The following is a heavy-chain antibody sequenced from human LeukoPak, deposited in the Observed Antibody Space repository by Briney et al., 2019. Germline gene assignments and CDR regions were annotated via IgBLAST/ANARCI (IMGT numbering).Heavy chain of an antibody. Sequence: PSETLSLTCTVSGGSISRSSYYWGWIRQPPGKGLEWIGSIYCSGTTYSNPSLKSRVTISVDTSKNQFSLKLRSVTAADTAVYYCARQNDRSHDYWGQGTLVTVSS. J-gene: IGHJ4*02. CDR3: ARQNDRSHDY. V-gene: IGHV4-39*01. CDR2: IYCSGTT. D-gene: IGHD1-1*01. CDR1: GGSISRSSYY.